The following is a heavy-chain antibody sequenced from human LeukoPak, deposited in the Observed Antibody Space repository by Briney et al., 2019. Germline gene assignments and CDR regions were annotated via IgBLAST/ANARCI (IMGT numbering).Heavy chain of an antibody. CDR3: AKDRSGGSCYDY. CDR1: GFTFSSNG. Sequence: GGSLRLSCAASGFTFSSNGMHWVRQAPGKGLEWVAVISYDGSNKYYADSVKGRFTISRDNSKNTLYLQMNSLRAEDTAVYYCAKDRSGGSCYDYWGQGTLVTVSS. J-gene: IGHJ4*02. D-gene: IGHD2-15*01. CDR2: ISYDGSNK. V-gene: IGHV3-30*18.